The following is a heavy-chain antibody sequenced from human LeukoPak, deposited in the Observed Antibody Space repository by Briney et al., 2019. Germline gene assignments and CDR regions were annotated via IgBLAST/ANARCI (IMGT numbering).Heavy chain of an antibody. Sequence: ASVKVSCKASGYTFTSYDINWVRQATGQGLEWMGWMNPNSGNTGYAQKFQGRVTMTRNASISTAYMELSSLRSEDTAVYYCARVDIVVVPAAMDSYYFDYWGQGTLVTVSS. CDR1: GYTFTSYD. D-gene: IGHD2-2*03. J-gene: IGHJ4*02. CDR3: ARVDIVVVPAAMDSYYFDY. CDR2: MNPNSGNT. V-gene: IGHV1-8*01.